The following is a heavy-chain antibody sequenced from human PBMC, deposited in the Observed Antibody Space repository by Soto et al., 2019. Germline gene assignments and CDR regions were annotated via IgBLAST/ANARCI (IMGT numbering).Heavy chain of an antibody. Sequence: SGTLSLTCAVYCGSLSGYYWSWIRQPPGKGLEWIGEINHSGSTNYSPSLKSRVTILVDTSKNQFSLQLSSVTAADTAMYYCARGDFAWEPSTDYWGQGTLVTVSS. J-gene: IGHJ4*02. CDR3: ARGDFAWEPSTDY. CDR2: INHSGST. V-gene: IGHV4-34*01. D-gene: IGHD3-3*01. CDR1: CGSLSGYY.